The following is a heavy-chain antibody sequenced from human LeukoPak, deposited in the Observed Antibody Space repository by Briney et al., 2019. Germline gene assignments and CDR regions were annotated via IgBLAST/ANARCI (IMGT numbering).Heavy chain of an antibody. D-gene: IGHD6-19*01. J-gene: IGHJ4*02. CDR3: ARHKVGSGWLDY. V-gene: IGHV4-59*08. CDR1: GGSISSYY. Sequence: PSETLSLTRTVSGGSISSYYWSWIRQPPGKGLEWIGYIYYSGSTNYNPSLKSRVTISVDTSKNQFSLKLSSVTAADTAVYYCARHKVGSGWLDYWGQGTLVTVSS. CDR2: IYYSGST.